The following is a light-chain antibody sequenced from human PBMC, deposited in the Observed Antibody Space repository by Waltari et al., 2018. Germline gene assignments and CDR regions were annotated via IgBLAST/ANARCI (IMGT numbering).Light chain of an antibody. V-gene: IGKV1-8*01. Sequence: AIRMTQSPSSLSASTGDRVTITCRASQGISTSLAWYQQKPGKAPKLLIYAASTLQSGVPSRFSGSGSGTDFILTISCLQSEDSATYYCQQYNSYPITFGGGTKVEI. CDR1: QGISTS. J-gene: IGKJ4*01. CDR2: AAS. CDR3: QQYNSYPIT.